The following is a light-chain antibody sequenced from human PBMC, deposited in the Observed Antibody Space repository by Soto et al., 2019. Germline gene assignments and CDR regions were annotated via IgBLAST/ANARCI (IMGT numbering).Light chain of an antibody. J-gene: IGKJ1*01. V-gene: IGKV3-11*01. CDR1: QYVDTR. Sequence: IVLTQSPATLSSSPGERATLSCRASQYVDTRLAWYQHKPGQAPRLLIYYTSNRATGIPARFSGSGSGTDFTLTINSLPPEDFAIYYCHQRQSWPRTFGQGTKVDIK. CDR2: YTS. CDR3: HQRQSWPRT.